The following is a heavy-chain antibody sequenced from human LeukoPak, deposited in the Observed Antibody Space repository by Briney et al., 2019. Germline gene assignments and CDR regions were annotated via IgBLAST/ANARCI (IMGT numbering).Heavy chain of an antibody. CDR2: IYYSGST. CDR3: ARLPYGGNSDFWFDP. Sequence: SETLSLTCTVSGGSISSSSYYWGWIRQPPGKGLEWIGSIYYSGSTYYNPSLKSRVTISVDTSKNQFSLKLSSVTAADTAVYYCARLPYGGNSDFWFDPWGQGTLVTVSS. V-gene: IGHV4-39*01. J-gene: IGHJ5*02. D-gene: IGHD4-23*01. CDR1: GGSISSSSYY.